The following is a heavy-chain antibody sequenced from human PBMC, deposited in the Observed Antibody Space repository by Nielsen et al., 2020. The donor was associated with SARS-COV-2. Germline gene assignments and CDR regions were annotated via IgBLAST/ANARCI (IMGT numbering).Heavy chain of an antibody. J-gene: IGHJ4*02. D-gene: IGHD3-9*01. CDR2: IGTAGDT. CDR3: ARGGLTILRYFDWPLLD. V-gene: IGHV3-13*04. CDR1: GFTFSSYD. Sequence: LSLTCAASGFTFSSYDMHWVRQATGKGLEWVSAIGTAGDTYYPGSVKGRFTISRENAKNSLYLQMNSLRAGDTAVYYCARGGLTILRYFDWPLLDWGQGTLVTVSS.